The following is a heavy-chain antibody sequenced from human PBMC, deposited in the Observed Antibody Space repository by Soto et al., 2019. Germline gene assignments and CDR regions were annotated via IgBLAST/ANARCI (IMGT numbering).Heavy chain of an antibody. CDR3: AKDAAMVSSTFNYFDY. Sequence: PGGSLRLSCAASGFFFSSYAMSWVRQAPGKGLEWVSGIGGSGGYKSYADSVKGRFTIPRDNSKNTLYLQMESLGAEDTAVYYCAKDAAMVSSTFNYFDYWGQGTLVTVSS. CDR1: GFFFSSYA. V-gene: IGHV3-23*01. CDR2: IGGSGGYK. D-gene: IGHD6-13*01. J-gene: IGHJ4*02.